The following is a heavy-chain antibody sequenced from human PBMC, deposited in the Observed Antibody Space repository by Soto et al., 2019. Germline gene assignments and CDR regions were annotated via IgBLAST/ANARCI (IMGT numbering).Heavy chain of an antibody. J-gene: IGHJ6*02. CDR3: ERRAFYYGMDV. V-gene: IGHV4-34*01. CDR1: GGTLSAYY. Sequence: PSVTLSLTYAVCGGTLSAYYWLRHRQPPGKGLEWIGEINHSGTNNCNPSLKSRVTISVDTSKSQFSRKLSSVTAADTAVYYCERRAFYYGMDVWGQGTKVT. CDR2: INHSGTN.